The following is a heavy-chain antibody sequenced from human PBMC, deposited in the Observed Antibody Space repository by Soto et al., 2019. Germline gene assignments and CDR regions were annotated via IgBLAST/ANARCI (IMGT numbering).Heavy chain of an antibody. CDR1: GFTVSNNY. V-gene: IGHV3-66*01. CDR2: IYSGGST. J-gene: IGHJ4*02. CDR3: ARDPTVTVDY. Sequence: PGGSLRLSCAASGFTVSNNYMSWVRQAPGKGLECVSVIYSGGSTYYADSVKGRFTISRDNSKNTLYLQMNSLRAEDTAVYYCARDPTVTVDYWGQGTLVTVSS. D-gene: IGHD4-4*01.